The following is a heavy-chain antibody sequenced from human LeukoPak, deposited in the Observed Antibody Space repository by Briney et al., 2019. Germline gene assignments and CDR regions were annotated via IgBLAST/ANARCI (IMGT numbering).Heavy chain of an antibody. V-gene: IGHV1-46*01. D-gene: IGHD6-6*01. Sequence: GASVKVSCKASGYTFTSYGISWVRQAPGQGLEWMGVINPSDGRTTYAQKFQGRVTVTRDLSTSTVYMALSSLRSEDTAVYFCARDRGLAARYGYWGQGTLVTVSS. CDR2: INPSDGRT. J-gene: IGHJ4*02. CDR1: GYTFTSYG. CDR3: ARDRGLAARYGY.